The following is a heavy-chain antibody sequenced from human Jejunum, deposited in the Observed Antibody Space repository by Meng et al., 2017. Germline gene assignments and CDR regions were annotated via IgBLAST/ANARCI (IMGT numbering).Heavy chain of an antibody. D-gene: IGHD3-10*01. CDR3: AKTYTWGVQLWFNPSFDS. CDR2: ISDSGSGT. CDR1: GFTLSTYV. J-gene: IGHJ4*02. V-gene: IGHV3-23*01. Sequence: GESLKISCAASGFTLSTYVMSWVRQAPGQGLEWVSVISDSGSGTEYANSVRGRFTISKDSSKNTLHLQMNILRAEDMAIYYYAKTYTWGVQLWFNPSFDSWGPGTLVTVSS.